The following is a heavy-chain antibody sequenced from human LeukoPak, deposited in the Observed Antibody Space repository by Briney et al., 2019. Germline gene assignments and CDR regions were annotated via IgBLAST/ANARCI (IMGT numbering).Heavy chain of an antibody. D-gene: IGHD3-10*01. CDR1: GFTFSSYW. Sequence: GGSLRLSCAASGFTFSSYWMHWVRQAPGKGLVWVSRINTDGSSTSYADSVKGRFTISRDNAKNSLYLQMNSLRAEDTAVYYCARDSGDRTVDYWGQGTLVTVSS. J-gene: IGHJ4*02. CDR2: INTDGSST. CDR3: ARDSGDRTVDY. V-gene: IGHV3-74*01.